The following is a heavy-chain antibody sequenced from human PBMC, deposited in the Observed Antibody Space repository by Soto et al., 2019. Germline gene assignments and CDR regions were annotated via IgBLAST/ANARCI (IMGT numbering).Heavy chain of an antibody. J-gene: IGHJ4*02. CDR1: GYTFTNFG. CDR2: ISAYNGNT. CDR3: AGGGTPIDY. D-gene: IGHD3-16*01. Sequence: QVQLVQSGAEVKKPGASVKVSCKAFGYTFTNFGISWVRQAPGQGLEWMGWISAYNGNTNYAENFQGRVTMTTDTSTRRAYMEERRVRSYVTVVDYCAGGGTPIDYWGQGTLVTVSS. V-gene: IGHV1-18*01.